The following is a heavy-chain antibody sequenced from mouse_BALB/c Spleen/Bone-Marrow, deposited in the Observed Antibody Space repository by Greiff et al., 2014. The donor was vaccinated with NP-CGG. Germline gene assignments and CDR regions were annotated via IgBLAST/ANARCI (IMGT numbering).Heavy chain of an antibody. CDR2: IYLCTGYT. V-gene: IGHV1-4*01. Sequence: QVQLKESGAELVKPWASVKMFCKASGYTFSNYSLHWVKQRPGPGLEWIGYIYLCTGYTEYNQKFKDKATLTADKSSSTAYMQLSSLTSEDSAVYYCARDDYDDYWGQGTTLTVSS. J-gene: IGHJ2*01. CDR1: GYTFSNYS. CDR3: ARDDYDDY. D-gene: IGHD2-4*01.